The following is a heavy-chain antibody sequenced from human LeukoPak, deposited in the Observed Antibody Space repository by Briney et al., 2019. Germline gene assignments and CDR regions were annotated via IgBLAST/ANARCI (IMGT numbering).Heavy chain of an antibody. V-gene: IGHV3-30*02. CDR2: IRYDESDK. D-gene: IGHD3-10*01. J-gene: IGHJ4*02. Sequence: GGSLRLSCAASGFTFSHYGMHWVRQAPGKGLEWVAYIRYDESDKYYADSVKGRFTISRDNSKNTLYVQMHSLRVEDTAVYYCAKVAKYYYGSETYYFFEHWGQGTPVTASS. CDR3: AKVAKYYYGSETYYFFEH. CDR1: GFTFSHYG.